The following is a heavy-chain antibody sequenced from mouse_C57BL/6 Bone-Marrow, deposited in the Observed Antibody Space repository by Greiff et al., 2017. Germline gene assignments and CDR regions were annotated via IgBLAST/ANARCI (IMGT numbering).Heavy chain of an antibody. V-gene: IGHV1-5*01. CDR3: TRGSYYGSSSYYYAWDY. J-gene: IGHJ4*01. CDR2: IYPGNSDT. D-gene: IGHD1-1*01. Sequence: EVQLQQSGPVLVKPGASVKMSCKTSGYTFTSYWMNWVKQRPGQGLEWIGAIYPGNSDTSYNQKFKGKAKLTAVTSASPAYMELSSLANEDSAVYSCTRGSYYGSSSYYYAWDYWGQGTSVTVSS. CDR1: GYTFTSYW.